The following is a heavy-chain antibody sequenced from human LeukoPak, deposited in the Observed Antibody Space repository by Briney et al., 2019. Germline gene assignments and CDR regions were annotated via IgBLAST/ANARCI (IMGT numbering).Heavy chain of an antibody. J-gene: IGHJ4*02. CDR3: ASGDFRYSSGWYDY. CDR2: IYYSGST. V-gene: IGHV4-59*01. CDR1: GGSISSYY. D-gene: IGHD6-19*01. Sequence: SETLSLTCTVSGGSISSYYWSWIRQPPGKGLEWIGYIYYSGSTNYNPSLKSRVTISVDTSKNQFSLKLSSVTAADTAVYYCASGDFRYSSGWYDYWGQGTLVTVSS.